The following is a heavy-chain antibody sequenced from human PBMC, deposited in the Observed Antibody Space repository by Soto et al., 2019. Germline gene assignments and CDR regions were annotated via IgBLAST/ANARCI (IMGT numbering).Heavy chain of an antibody. V-gene: IGHV4-61*02. CDR1: GASITGSSY. D-gene: IGHD2-8*02. J-gene: IGHJ4*02. CDR2: FSLSGTT. Sequence: TLSLTCTVSGASITGSSYWSWIRQPAGKGLEWIGRFSLSGTTNYNPSLRSRVTMSADVSKNQFSLRLTSVTAADTALYYCARGMTPPGAPAWYYFDSWGQGTLVTVSS. CDR3: ARGMTPPGAPAWYYFDS.